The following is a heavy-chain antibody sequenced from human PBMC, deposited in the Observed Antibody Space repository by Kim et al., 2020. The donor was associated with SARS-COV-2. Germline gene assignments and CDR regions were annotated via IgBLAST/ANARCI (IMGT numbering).Heavy chain of an antibody. D-gene: IGHD6-19*01. CDR3: ALSSRASLGLYYFDY. V-gene: IGHV1-3*01. Sequence: ASVKVSCKASGYTITNYAVHWVRQARGQRLEWLGWINPGTDNTRYSQKFQDRVTITRDSSTSTAFMELTSVRSEDTAVYYCALSSRASLGLYYFDYWGQGTLVTVSS. CDR2: INPGTDNT. CDR1: GYTITNYA. J-gene: IGHJ4*02.